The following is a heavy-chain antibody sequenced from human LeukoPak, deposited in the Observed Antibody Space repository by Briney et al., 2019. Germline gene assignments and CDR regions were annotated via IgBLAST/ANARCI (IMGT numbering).Heavy chain of an antibody. CDR3: ARQDVATSHDAFDI. CDR2: IYYSGST. V-gene: IGHV4-59*08. Sequence: SETLSLTCTVSGGSISSYYWTWIRQPPGKGLEWIGYIYYSGSTNYDPSLKSRVTISVDTSKNQFSLKLSSVTAADTAVYYCARQDVATSHDAFDIWGQGTMVTVSS. CDR1: GGSISSYY. J-gene: IGHJ3*02. D-gene: IGHD5-12*01.